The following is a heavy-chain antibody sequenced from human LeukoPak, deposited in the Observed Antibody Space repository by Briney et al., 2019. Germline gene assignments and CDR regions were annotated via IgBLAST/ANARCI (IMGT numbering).Heavy chain of an antibody. CDR2: INPNSGGT. CDR3: ARDDCTRTSCKSFDY. CDR1: GYTFTGYY. V-gene: IGHV1-2*02. J-gene: IGHJ4*02. D-gene: IGHD2-2*01. Sequence: GASVKVSYKASGYTFTGYYMHWVRQAPGQGLEWMGWINPNSGGTNYVQKFQGRVTMTRDTSISTAYMELSRLRSDDTAAYYCARDDCTRTSCKSFDYWGQGTLVTVSS.